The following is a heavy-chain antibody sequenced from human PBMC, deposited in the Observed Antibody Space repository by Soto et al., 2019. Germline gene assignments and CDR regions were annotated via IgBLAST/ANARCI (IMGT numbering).Heavy chain of an antibody. CDR2: ISAYNDNT. V-gene: IGHV1-18*01. J-gene: IGHJ3*02. D-gene: IGHD2-15*01. CDR1: GYTFSSYA. CDR3: ARGTGGNWAAFDI. Sequence: ASVKVSCKPSGYTFSSYAISWVRQAPGQGLEWMGWISAYNDNTNYVQKLQGRVTMTTDTSTSTAYMELRSLRSDDTAVYYCARGTGGNWAAFDIWAQRTMVTGSS.